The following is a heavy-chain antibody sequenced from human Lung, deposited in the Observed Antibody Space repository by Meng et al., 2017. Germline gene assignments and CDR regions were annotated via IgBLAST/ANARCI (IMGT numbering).Heavy chain of an antibody. D-gene: IGHD6-13*01. CDR2: DDPKNGDT. Sequence: LGSAGAGGGGAGASVKVCGKASGGIFSSYAISWLRQAPGRVLEWMGRDDPKNGDTHYAQRCQGRVTMTGDTSISTAYKELRGLRSDDTAMYYCARDEDISSAGKLFGDYWGQGTLVTVSS. V-gene: IGHV1-2*06. J-gene: IGHJ4*02. CDR3: ARDEDISSAGKLFGDY. CDR1: GGIFSSYA.